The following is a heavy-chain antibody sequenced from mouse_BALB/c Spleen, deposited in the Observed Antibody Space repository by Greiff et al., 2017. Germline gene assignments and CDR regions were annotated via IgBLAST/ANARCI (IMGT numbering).Heavy chain of an antibody. CDR1: GYTFSSYW. V-gene: IGHV1-9*01. Sequence: QVQLQQSGAELMKPGASVKISCKATGYTFSSYWIEWVKQRPGHGLEWIGEILPGSGSTNYNEKFKGKATFTADTSSNTAYMQLSSLTSEDSAVYYCARIPHYYGSSYRDYWGQGTTLTVSS. CDR2: ILPGSGST. J-gene: IGHJ2*01. CDR3: ARIPHYYGSSYRDY. D-gene: IGHD1-1*01.